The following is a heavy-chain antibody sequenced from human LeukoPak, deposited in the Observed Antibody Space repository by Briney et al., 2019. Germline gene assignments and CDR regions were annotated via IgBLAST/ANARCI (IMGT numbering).Heavy chain of an antibody. D-gene: IGHD6-19*01. CDR1: GFTFSSYA. CDR3: AKTTTGYSSGRYPGWPVDY. Sequence: GGSLRLSCAASGFTFSSYAMYWVRQAPGKGLEWVSCIFGSGGSTHYADSVKGRFTISRDNSKNTVYLQMNSLRADDTAVYYCAKTTTGYSSGRYPGWPVDYWGQGALVTVSS. CDR2: IFGSGGST. J-gene: IGHJ4*02. V-gene: IGHV3-23*01.